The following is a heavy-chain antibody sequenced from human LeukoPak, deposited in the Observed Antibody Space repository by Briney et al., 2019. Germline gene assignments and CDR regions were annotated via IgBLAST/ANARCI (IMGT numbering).Heavy chain of an antibody. D-gene: IGHD2-15*01. V-gene: IGHV4-31*03. CDR3: ARGSVVMVSANVSTNWFDP. CDR1: GGSISSGSYY. CDR2: IYYSGST. J-gene: IGHJ5*02. Sequence: PSETLSLTCTVSGGSISSGSYYWSWIRQHPGKGLEWIGYIYYSGSTYYNPSLKSRVTISVDTSKNYFSLKLRSVTAADTAVYYCARGSVVMVSANVSTNWFDPWGQGTRVTVSS.